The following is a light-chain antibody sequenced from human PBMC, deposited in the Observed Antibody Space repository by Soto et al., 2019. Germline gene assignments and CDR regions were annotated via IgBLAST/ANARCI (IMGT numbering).Light chain of an antibody. CDR2: RNN. Sequence: QSVLTQPPSASGTPGQRVTISCSGSSSNIGSNYVYWYQQLPGTAPKLLIYRNNQRPSGVPDRFSGSKSGTSASLAISGLRSEDEADYYCAAWDVSLSGYVFGTGTKLPVL. V-gene: IGLV1-47*01. CDR3: AAWDVSLSGYV. CDR1: SSNIGSNY. J-gene: IGLJ1*01.